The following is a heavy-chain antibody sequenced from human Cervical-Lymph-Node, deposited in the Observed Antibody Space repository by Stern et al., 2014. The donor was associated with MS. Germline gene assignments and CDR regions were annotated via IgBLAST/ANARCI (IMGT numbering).Heavy chain of an antibody. Sequence: QVQLGQSGAEVKKPGASVKVSCKASGYNFTNYYVHWVRQVPGQGLEWMGIINPSGGSTSYAQKFQGRVTLTRDTSTSTVYMDRTSLRSEDTAVYYCARDKAYSSSPNWFDPWGQGTLVTVAS. D-gene: IGHD6-13*01. CDR1: GYNFTNYY. CDR2: INPSGGST. CDR3: ARDKAYSSSPNWFDP. V-gene: IGHV1-46*01. J-gene: IGHJ5*02.